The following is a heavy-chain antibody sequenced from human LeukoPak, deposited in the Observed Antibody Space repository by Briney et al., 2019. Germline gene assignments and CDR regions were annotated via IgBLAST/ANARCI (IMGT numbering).Heavy chain of an antibody. D-gene: IGHD3-3*01. V-gene: IGHV4-59*01. CDR1: GGSISTYY. J-gene: IGHJ2*01. CDR3: ARALTIFGVVTSDFDL. CDR2: IYYSGST. Sequence: SETLSLTCTVSGGSISTYYWSWIRQPPGKGLEWIGYIYYSGSTNYNPSLKSRVTISVDTSKNQFSLKLSSVTSADTAVYYCARALTIFGVVTSDFDLWGRGTLVTVSS.